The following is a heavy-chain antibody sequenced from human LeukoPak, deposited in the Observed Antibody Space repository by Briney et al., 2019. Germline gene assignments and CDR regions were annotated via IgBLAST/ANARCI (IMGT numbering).Heavy chain of an antibody. D-gene: IGHD1-26*01. CDR3: ARFKGGTGFDY. CDR1: GGSITTTDFD. J-gene: IGHJ4*02. Sequence: SETLSLTCAVSGGSITTTDFDWPWIRQPPGQGFEWIATISSSGKAYYYPSLMSRVTILVDTSKNQFSLDVTSVTAADTGLFYCARFKGGTGFDYWGRGILVIVS. CDR2: ISSSGKA. V-gene: IGHV4-39*01.